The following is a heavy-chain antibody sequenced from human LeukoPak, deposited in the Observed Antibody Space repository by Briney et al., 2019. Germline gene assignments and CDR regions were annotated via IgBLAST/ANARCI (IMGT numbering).Heavy chain of an antibody. J-gene: IGHJ4*02. V-gene: IGHV4-31*03. D-gene: IGHD6-13*01. CDR2: IYYSGST. Sequence: SETLPLTCTVSGGSISSGGYYWSWIRQHPGKGLEWIGYIYYSGSTYYNPSLKSRVTISVDTSKNQFSLKLSSVTAADTAVYYCARAVTGIAAAGYDYWGQGTLVTVSS. CDR1: GGSISSGGYY. CDR3: ARAVTGIAAAGYDY.